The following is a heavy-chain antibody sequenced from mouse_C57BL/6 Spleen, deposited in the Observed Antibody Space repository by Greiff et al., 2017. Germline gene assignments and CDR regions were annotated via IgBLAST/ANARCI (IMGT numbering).Heavy chain of an antibody. Sequence: EVQRVESGGGLVKPGGSLKLSCAASGFTFSDYGMHWVRQAPEKGLEWVAYISSGSSTIYYADTVQSRFTISRDNTKNTLFLQMTSLRSEDTAMYYCAKNYGPFYCDDWGQGTTLTVSS. CDR1: GFTFSDYG. D-gene: IGHD1-1*01. CDR3: AKNYGPFYCDD. J-gene: IGHJ2*01. CDR2: ISSGSSTI. V-gene: IGHV5-17*01.